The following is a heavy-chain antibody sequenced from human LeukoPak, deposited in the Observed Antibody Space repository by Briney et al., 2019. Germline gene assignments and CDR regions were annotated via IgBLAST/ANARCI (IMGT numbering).Heavy chain of an antibody. Sequence: GGSLRLSCAASGFTFSSYWMHWVRQAPGKGLVWVSRINSDGSSTSYADSVKGRFTISRDNAKNTLYLQMNGLRAEDTAVYYCAREGVVIAPDAFDIWGQGTMVTVSS. J-gene: IGHJ3*02. CDR1: GFTFSSYW. V-gene: IGHV3-74*01. D-gene: IGHD3-22*01. CDR3: AREGVVIAPDAFDI. CDR2: INSDGSST.